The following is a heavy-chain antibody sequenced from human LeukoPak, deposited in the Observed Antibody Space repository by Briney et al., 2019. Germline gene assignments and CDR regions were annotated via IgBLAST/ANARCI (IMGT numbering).Heavy chain of an antibody. CDR1: GFTFSSYA. CDR3: ATLSGDSHGYDY. CDR2: ISHDGSNK. V-gene: IGHV3-30*03. J-gene: IGHJ4*02. D-gene: IGHD5-18*01. Sequence: PGGSLRLSRAASGFTFSSYAMHWVRQAPGKGLEWVAVISHDGSNKQYADSVKGRFTISRDNSKNTLYLQINSPRAEDTAVYYCATLSGDSHGYDYWGLGTLVTVSS.